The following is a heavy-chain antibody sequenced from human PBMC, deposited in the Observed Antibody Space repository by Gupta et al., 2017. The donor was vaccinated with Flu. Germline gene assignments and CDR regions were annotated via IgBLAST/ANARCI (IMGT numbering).Heavy chain of an antibody. V-gene: IGHV3-23*01. CDR1: GFTFGSYA. Sequence: EVQLLESGGGLVQPGGSLRLSCAASGFTFGSYAMSWVRQAPGKGLEWVSGIYGSGGGPSYADSVKGRFTISRDNSKNTLYLQMSSLRAEDTAVYYCAKNEGDTTPNYYFDYWGQGALVTVSS. D-gene: IGHD1-26*01. CDR3: AKNEGDTTPNYYFDY. J-gene: IGHJ4*02. CDR2: IYGSGGGP.